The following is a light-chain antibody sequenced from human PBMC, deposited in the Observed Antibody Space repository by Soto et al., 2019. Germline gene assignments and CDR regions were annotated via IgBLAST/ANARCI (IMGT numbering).Light chain of an antibody. CDR1: QSVGTY. CDR3: QQYNSWPLT. Sequence: EIVLTQSPATLSLSPGGRATLSCRASQSVGTYLAWYQQKSGQAPRLLIYGASSRATGIPDRVSGSGSGTDVTLTISSLQSEELAVYDGQQYNSWPLTFGGGTKVDIK. V-gene: IGKV3D-15*01. CDR2: GAS. J-gene: IGKJ4*01.